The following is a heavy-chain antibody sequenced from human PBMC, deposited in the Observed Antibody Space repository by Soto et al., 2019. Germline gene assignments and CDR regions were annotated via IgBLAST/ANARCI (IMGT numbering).Heavy chain of an antibody. CDR3: ARETLRDAIDI. CDR2: IRANDESI. V-gene: IGHV3-48*03. Sequence: GGSLRLSCVASGFDFRSYEMNWVRQAPGKGLEWVSNIRANDESIYYADSVKGRVSVSRDNAKNSPFLEMNSLRVDDTAVYYCARETLRDAIDIWGQGTMLTVS. CDR1: GFDFRSYE. J-gene: IGHJ3*02.